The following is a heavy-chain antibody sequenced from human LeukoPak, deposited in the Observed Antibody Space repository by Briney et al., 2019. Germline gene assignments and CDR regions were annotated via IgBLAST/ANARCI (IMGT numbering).Heavy chain of an antibody. Sequence: GASVKVSCKASGYTFTGYYMHWVRQAPGQGLEWMGWINPNSGGTNYAQKFQGRVTMTRDTSISTAYMELSRLRSDDTAVYYCARAPVTWGGNSSDSGAFDIWGQGTMVTVSS. V-gene: IGHV1-2*02. D-gene: IGHD4-23*01. CDR2: INPNSGGT. CDR3: ARAPVTWGGNSSDSGAFDI. CDR1: GYTFTGYY. J-gene: IGHJ3*02.